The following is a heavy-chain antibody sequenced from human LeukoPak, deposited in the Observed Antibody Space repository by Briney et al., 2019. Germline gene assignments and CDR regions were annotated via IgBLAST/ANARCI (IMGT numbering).Heavy chain of an antibody. CDR2: IYHSGST. Sequence: SETLSLTCTVSGYSISSGYYGGWIRQPPGKGLEWIGSIYHSGSTYYNPCIKSRVTISVDTSKNQFSLKLSSVTAADTAVYYCARQISVAGNYFDYWGQGTLVAVSS. CDR3: ARQISVAGNYFDY. J-gene: IGHJ4*02. V-gene: IGHV4-38-2*02. CDR1: GYSISSGYY. D-gene: IGHD6-19*01.